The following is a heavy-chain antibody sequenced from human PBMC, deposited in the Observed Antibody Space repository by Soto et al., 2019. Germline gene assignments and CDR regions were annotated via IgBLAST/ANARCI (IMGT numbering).Heavy chain of an antibody. D-gene: IGHD3-22*01. J-gene: IGHJ5*02. V-gene: IGHV4-59*01. CDR1: GGSISSYY. CDR3: ARGWDYYDSSGYPFDP. CDR2: IYYSGST. Sequence: SETLSLTCTVSGGSISSYYWNWIQQPPGKGLEWIGYIYYSGSTNYNPSLKSRVTISVDTSKNQFSLKLSSVTAADTAVYYCARGWDYYDSSGYPFDPWGQGTLVTVSS.